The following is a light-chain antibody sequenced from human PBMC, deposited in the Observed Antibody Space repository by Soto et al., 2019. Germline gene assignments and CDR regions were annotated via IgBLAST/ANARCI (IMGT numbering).Light chain of an antibody. CDR3: QQGTSFPLT. CDR1: QYVSNW. Sequence: DIQMTQSPSSVSASVGDTVVISCRASQYVSNWLAWYQQKPGEAPKLLIYTTSTLQSGVPSRFSGRGSGTHFALTISSLQPEDFATYYCQQGTSFPLTFGGGTKVDIK. J-gene: IGKJ4*01. V-gene: IGKV1-12*01. CDR2: TTS.